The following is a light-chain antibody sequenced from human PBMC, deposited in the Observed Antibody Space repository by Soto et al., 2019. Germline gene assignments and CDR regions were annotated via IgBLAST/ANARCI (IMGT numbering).Light chain of an antibody. CDR2: KAS. V-gene: IGKV1-5*03. Sequence: DIQMTQSPSTLSGTVGDRVTITCRASQTISSWLAWYQQKPGKAPKLLIYKASTLKSGVPSRFSGSGSGTDFTLTISCLQPEDFATYYCLQEYNFPWTFGQGTKVDIK. CDR3: LQEYNFPWT. J-gene: IGKJ1*01. CDR1: QTISSW.